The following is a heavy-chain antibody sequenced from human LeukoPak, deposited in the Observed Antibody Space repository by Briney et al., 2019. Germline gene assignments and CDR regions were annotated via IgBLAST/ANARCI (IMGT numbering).Heavy chain of an antibody. J-gene: IGHJ3*02. CDR1: GFTFSSYG. V-gene: IGHV3-74*01. CDR2: INSDGSST. CDR3: AREGITYGAFDI. D-gene: IGHD3-10*01. Sequence: GGSLRLSCAASGFTFSSYGMSWVRQAPGKGLVWVSRINSDGSSTSYADSVKGRFTISRDNAKNTLYLQMNSLRAEDTAVYYCAREGITYGAFDIWGQGTMVTVSS.